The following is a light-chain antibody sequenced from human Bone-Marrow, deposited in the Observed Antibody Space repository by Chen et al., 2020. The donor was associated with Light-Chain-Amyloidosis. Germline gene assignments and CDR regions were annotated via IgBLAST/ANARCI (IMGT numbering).Light chain of an antibody. CDR3: SSFTSSSSYV. J-gene: IGLJ1*01. CDR1: SGDVGTYNY. Sequence: QSALTQPASVSGSPGQSITIPCTGTSGDVGTYNYVSWSQQHPGKAPKVMIYAVSNRPSGVSNRFSGPKSCNTASLTISGLQAEDEADYYCSSFTSSSSYVFGPGTKVTVL. CDR2: AVS. V-gene: IGLV2-14*01.